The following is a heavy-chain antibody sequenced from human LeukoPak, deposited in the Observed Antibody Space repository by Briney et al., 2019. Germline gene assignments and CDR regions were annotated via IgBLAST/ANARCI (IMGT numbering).Heavy chain of an antibody. CDR1: GGSISSYY. CDR3: ARLDFWSGYLGWFDP. D-gene: IGHD3-3*01. Sequence: SENLSLTCTVSGGSISSYYWSWIRQPPGKGLEWIGYIYYSGSTNYNPSLKSRVTISVDTSKNQFSLKLSSVTAADTAVYYCARLDFWSGYLGWFDPWGQGTLVTVSS. V-gene: IGHV4-59*01. J-gene: IGHJ5*02. CDR2: IYYSGST.